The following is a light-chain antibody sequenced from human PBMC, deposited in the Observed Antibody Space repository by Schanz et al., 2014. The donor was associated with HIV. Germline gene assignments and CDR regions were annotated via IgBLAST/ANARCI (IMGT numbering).Light chain of an antibody. J-gene: IGLJ2*01. Sequence: QSVLTQPPSVSAAPGQKVTISCSGSSSNIGNNYVSWYQQLPGTALKLLIYDNNKRPSGIPDRFSGSKSGTSATLGITGLQTGDEADYYCGTWDSSLSAGVFGGGTKLTV. V-gene: IGLV1-51*01. CDR3: GTWDSSLSAGV. CDR2: DNN. CDR1: SSNIGNNY.